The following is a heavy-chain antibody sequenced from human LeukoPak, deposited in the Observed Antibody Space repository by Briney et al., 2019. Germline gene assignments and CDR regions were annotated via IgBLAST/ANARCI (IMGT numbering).Heavy chain of an antibody. V-gene: IGHV1-2*02. CDR3: ARVWRCSNGVCPDVFDY. Sequence: ASVKVSCKASGGTFSSYAISWVRQAPGQGLEWMGWINPNSGGTNYAQKFQGRVTMTRDTSINTAYMELSRLRFDDTAVYYCARVWRCSNGVCPDVFDYWGQGTLVTVSS. CDR1: GGTFSSYA. CDR2: INPNSGGT. J-gene: IGHJ4*02. D-gene: IGHD2-8*01.